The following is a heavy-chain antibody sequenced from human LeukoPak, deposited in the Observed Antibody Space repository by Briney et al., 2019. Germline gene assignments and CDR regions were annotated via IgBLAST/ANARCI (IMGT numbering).Heavy chain of an antibody. D-gene: IGHD3-10*01. CDR2: IYYSGGT. CDR1: GGSISSYY. Sequence: PSETLSLTCTVSGGSISSYYWSWIRQPPGKGLEWIGYIYYSGGTNYNPSLKSQVTISVDTSKNQFSLKLSSVTAADTAVYYCARADYYGSRVYFDYWGQGTLVTVSS. CDR3: ARADYYGSRVYFDY. J-gene: IGHJ4*02. V-gene: IGHV4-59*01.